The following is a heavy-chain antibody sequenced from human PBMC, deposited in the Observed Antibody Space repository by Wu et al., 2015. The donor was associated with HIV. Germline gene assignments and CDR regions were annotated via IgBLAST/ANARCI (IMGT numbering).Heavy chain of an antibody. J-gene: IGHJ5*02. V-gene: IGHV1-2*02. CDR1: GYSFTGYF. CDR2: INPNNGGT. Sequence: QVQLVQSGAELKKPGASVKVSCKASGYSFTGYFVHWVRQAPGLGLEWMGSINPNNGGTNYAQKFRGRVTMTRDTSITTAYMELSRLTSDDTAVYYCARGREYKEYDMGNWLDPWGQGTLVTVSS. CDR3: ARGREYKEYDMGNWLDP. D-gene: IGHD5-12*01.